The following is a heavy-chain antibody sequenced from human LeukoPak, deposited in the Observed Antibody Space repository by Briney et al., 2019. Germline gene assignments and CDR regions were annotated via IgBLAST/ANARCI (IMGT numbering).Heavy chain of an antibody. CDR3: ARGLRWVDY. Sequence: QSGGSLRLSCAASGFTFSSLWMRWVRQAPGKGLEWVANIKQDGSEKYYVDSVKGRFTISRDNAKNSPYLQMNSLRVEDTAIYYCARGLRWVDYWGQGTLVTVSS. D-gene: IGHD4-17*01. CDR2: IKQDGSEK. CDR1: GFTFSSLW. V-gene: IGHV3-7*04. J-gene: IGHJ4*02.